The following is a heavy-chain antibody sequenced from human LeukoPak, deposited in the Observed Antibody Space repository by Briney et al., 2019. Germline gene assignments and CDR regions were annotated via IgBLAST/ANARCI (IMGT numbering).Heavy chain of an antibody. CDR1: GYTFTSYG. J-gene: IGHJ4*02. D-gene: IGHD6-6*01. CDR3: ARLFEYSSSSTFDY. Sequence: GASVKDSCKASGYTFTSYGISWVRQAPGQGLEWMGWISAYNGNTNYAQKLQGRVTMTTDTSTSTAYMELRSLRSDDTAVYYCARLFEYSSSSTFDYWGQGTLVTVSS. V-gene: IGHV1-18*01. CDR2: ISAYNGNT.